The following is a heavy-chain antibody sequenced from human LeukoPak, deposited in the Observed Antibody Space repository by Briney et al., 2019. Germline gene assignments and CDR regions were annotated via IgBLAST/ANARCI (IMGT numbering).Heavy chain of an antibody. Sequence: GGSLRLSCAASGFTVSSNYMSWVRQAPGKGLEWVAVIYSGASTYYAHSVKGRFTISRDNSKNTLYLQMNSLRAEDTAVYYCGRDYGDPYYYYYGMDVWGQGTTVTVSS. D-gene: IGHD4-17*01. V-gene: IGHV3-66*01. CDR1: GFTVSSNY. J-gene: IGHJ6*02. CDR2: IYSGAST. CDR3: GRDYGDPYYYYYGMDV.